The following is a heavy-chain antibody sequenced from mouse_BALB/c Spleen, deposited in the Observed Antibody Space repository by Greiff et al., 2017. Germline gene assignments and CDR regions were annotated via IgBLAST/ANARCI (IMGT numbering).Heavy chain of an antibody. Sequence: VKLMESGPGLVAPSQSLSITCTVSGFSLTSYGVSWVRQPPGKGLEWLGVIWGDGSTNYHSALISRLNISKDNSKSQVFLKLNSLQTDDTATYYCAKPEDGYDEGFAYWGLGTLVTVSA. CDR2: IWGDGST. J-gene: IGHJ3*01. CDR1: GFSLTSYG. D-gene: IGHD2-2*01. V-gene: IGHV2-3*01. CDR3: AKPEDGYDEGFAY.